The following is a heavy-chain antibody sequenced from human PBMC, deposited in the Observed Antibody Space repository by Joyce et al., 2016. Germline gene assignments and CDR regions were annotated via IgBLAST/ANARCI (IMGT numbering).Heavy chain of an antibody. D-gene: IGHD6-19*01. CDR2: MNPKSGNT. CDR3: ARGRKLLDAYISDWSDY. J-gene: IGHJ4*02. Sequence: QVQLVQSGAEVKKPGASVKVSCKASGYTFTTYDINWVRQATGQGLEWMGWMNPKSGNTGYARKCQGRVTMTRNTSISTAYMEVSSLRSEDTAVYYCARGRKLLDAYISDWSDYWGQGALVTVSS. V-gene: IGHV1-8*01. CDR1: GYTFTTYD.